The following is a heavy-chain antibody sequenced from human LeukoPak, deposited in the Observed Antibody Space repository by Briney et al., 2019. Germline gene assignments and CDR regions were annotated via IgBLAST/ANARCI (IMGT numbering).Heavy chain of an antibody. CDR3: ARVLAVAAYYYYYMDV. J-gene: IGHJ6*03. Sequence: GGSLRLSCAASGFTFSSYWMSWVRQAPGKGLEWVANIKQDGSEKYYVDSVKGRFTISRDNAKNSLYLQMNSLRAEDTAVNYCARVLAVAAYYYYYMDVWGKGTTVTVSS. D-gene: IGHD6-19*01. V-gene: IGHV3-7*01. CDR2: IKQDGSEK. CDR1: GFTFSSYW.